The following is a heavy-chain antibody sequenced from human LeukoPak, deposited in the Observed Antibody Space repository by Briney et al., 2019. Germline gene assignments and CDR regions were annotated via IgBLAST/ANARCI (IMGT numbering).Heavy chain of an antibody. D-gene: IGHD6-19*01. J-gene: IGHJ5*02. CDR3: ATGSGWSPGGNWFDP. V-gene: IGHV1-24*01. CDR1: GYTLTELY. CDR2: FDPEDGET. Sequence: ASVKVSCKVSGYTLTELYMHWVRQAPGKGLEWMGGFDPEDGETIYAQKFQGRVTMTEDTSTDTAYMELSSLRSEGTAVYYCATGSGWSPGGNWFDPWGQGTLVTVSS.